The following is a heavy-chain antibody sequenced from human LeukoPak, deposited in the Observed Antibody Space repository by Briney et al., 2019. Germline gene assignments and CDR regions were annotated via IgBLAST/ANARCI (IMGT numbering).Heavy chain of an antibody. Sequence: SETLSLTCTVSGGSISSSSYYWGWIRQPPGKGLEWIGSISYSGSTYYNPSLKSRVTISVDTSKKQFSLKLSSVTAADTAVYYCARGYCSGGSCYSYYYYSYMDVWGKGTTVTVSS. CDR3: ARGYCSGGSCYSYYYYSYMDV. D-gene: IGHD2-15*01. V-gene: IGHV4-39*07. CDR2: ISYSGST. J-gene: IGHJ6*03. CDR1: GGSISSSSYY.